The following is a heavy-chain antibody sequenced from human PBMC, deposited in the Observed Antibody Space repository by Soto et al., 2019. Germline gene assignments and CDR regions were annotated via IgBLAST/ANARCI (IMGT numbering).Heavy chain of an antibody. CDR2: IYYSGSS. V-gene: IGHV4-59*01. CDR1: GGSISSYY. D-gene: IGHD1-1*01. J-gene: IGHJ6*03. CDR3: AGLQINYYYMDV. Sequence: ETLSLTCTVSGGSISSYYWNWIRQPPGKGLEWIGDIYYSGSSTYNPSLKSRVTISVDMSRNQFSLRLSSVTAADTAVYYCAGLQINYYYMDVWGKGTTVTVSS.